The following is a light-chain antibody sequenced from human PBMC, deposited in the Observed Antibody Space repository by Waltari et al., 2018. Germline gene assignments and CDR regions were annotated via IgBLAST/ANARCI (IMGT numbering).Light chain of an antibody. CDR2: LGS. CDR3: MQTRQTPFS. CDR1: QSLLGTTGYNY. J-gene: IGKJ2*03. Sequence: DLMMTQSPLSLPVTPGESASISCRSSQSLLGTTGYNYLDWFLQKPGQSPLLLISLGSNRASGVPDRFSGSGSGTDFTLKITKVEAEDVGVYYCMQTRQTPFSFGQGTKLEIK. V-gene: IGKV2-28*01.